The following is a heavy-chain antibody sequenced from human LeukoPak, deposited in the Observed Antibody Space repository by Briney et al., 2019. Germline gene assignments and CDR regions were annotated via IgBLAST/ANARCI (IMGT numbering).Heavy chain of an antibody. CDR1: EYTFTGYY. V-gene: IGHV1-2*02. CDR3: ARDYYDSSGYYSLYYFDY. J-gene: IGHJ4*02. D-gene: IGHD3-22*01. CDR2: INPNSGGT. Sequence: ASVKVSCKASEYTFTGYYMHWVRQAPGQGLEWMGWINPNSGGTNYAQKFQGRVTMTRDTSISTAYMELSRLRSDDTAVYYCARDYYDSSGYYSLYYFDYWDQGTLVTVSS.